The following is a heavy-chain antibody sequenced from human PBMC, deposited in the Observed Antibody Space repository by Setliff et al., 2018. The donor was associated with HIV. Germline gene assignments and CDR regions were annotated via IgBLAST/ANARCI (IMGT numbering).Heavy chain of an antibody. Sequence: GGSLRLSCTASGFRFGDYAMSWFRQAPGKGPEWVGFIRSKAYGGTKEYAVSVKGRFTISRDDSKSIAYLQMNSLKTEDTAVYYCTTSYGSGTYYRMGAFDIWGKGTTVTVSS. J-gene: IGHJ6*04. CDR2: IRSKAYGGTK. V-gene: IGHV3-49*03. CDR3: TTSYGSGTYYRMGAFDI. CDR1: GFRFGDYA. D-gene: IGHD3-10*01.